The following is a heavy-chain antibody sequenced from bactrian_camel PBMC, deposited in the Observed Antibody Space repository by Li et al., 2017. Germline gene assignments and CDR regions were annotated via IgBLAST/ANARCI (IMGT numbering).Heavy chain of an antibody. D-gene: IGHD3*01. CDR3: ASAPGYALDPLGPREYKF. Sequence: HVQLVESGGGSVQPGGSLRLSCVASGITFSRHDMAWFRQAPGKEREGVAAIDNAGSATYTYAVQGRFTISQDNAENTVTLQMNSLKPEDTAIYYCASAPGYALDPLGPREYKFWGQGTQVTVS. CDR2: IDNAGSA. V-gene: IGHV3S53*01. CDR1: GITFSRHD. J-gene: IGHJ4*01.